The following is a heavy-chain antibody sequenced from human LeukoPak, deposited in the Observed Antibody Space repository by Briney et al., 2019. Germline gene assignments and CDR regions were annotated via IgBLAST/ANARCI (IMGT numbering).Heavy chain of an antibody. CDR2: INPNSGGT. CDR3: ARQAGCSSTSCPHYYYYYMDV. J-gene: IGHJ6*03. D-gene: IGHD2-2*01. CDR1: GYTFTGYY. Sequence: GASVKVSCKASGYTFTGYYMHWVRQAPGQGLEWMGWINPNSGGTNYAQKFQGRVTMTRNTSISTAYMELSSLRSEDTAVYYCARQAGCSSTSCPHYYYYYMDVWGKGTTVTISS. V-gene: IGHV1-2*02.